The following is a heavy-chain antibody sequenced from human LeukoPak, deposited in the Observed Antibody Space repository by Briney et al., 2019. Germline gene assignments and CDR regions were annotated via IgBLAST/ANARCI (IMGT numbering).Heavy chain of an antibody. CDR2: INDSGDIT. CDR1: GFNFSSYY. CDR3: TSGSYPYYCDY. D-gene: IGHD3-10*01. V-gene: IGHV3-23*01. J-gene: IGHJ4*02. Sequence: GGSLRLFCSGSGFNFSSYYMSWGRQAPGKGLEWVSAINDSGDITYYANSVKGRFTISRDKSKNTLYLQMNSLRAEDTAVEYCTSGSYPYYCDYWGQGTLVTVS.